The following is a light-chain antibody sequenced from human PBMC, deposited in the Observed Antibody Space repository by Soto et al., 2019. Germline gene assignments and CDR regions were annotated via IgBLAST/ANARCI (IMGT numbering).Light chain of an antibody. CDR3: NSYTGSSTYV. CDR1: SNDVGSYNR. J-gene: IGLJ1*01. CDR2: EVS. V-gene: IGLV2-18*02. Sequence: QSALTQPPSVSGSPGQSVAISCTGTSNDVGSYNRVSWYQQPPGAAPKLMIYEVSNRPSGVPDRFSGSKSGNTASLTISGLQAEDEADYYCNSYTGSSTYVFGTGTQLTVL.